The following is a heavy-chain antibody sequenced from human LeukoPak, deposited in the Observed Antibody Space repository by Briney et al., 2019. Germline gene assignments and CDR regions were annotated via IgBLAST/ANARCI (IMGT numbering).Heavy chain of an antibody. CDR2: IYYSGST. CDR1: GGSFSGYY. D-gene: IGHD3-3*01. J-gene: IGHJ3*02. Sequence: SETLSLTCAVYGGSFSGYYWSWMRQPPRKGLEWIGSIYYSGSTYYNPSLKSRVTISVDTSKNQFSLKLSSVTAADTAVYYCASGGGAFDIWGQGTMVTVSS. CDR3: ASGGGAFDI. V-gene: IGHV4-34*01.